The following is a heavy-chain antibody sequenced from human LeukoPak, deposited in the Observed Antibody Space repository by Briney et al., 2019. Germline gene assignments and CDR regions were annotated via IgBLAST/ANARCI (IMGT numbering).Heavy chain of an antibody. J-gene: IGHJ6*02. CDR3: EEDDRQQWLVRYGMDV. Sequence: GGSLRLSCAASGFIFSSYGMHWVRQAPGKGLEWVAAISSDGSNKYYADSVKGRFSISRDNSKNTLYLQMNSLRAEDTAVYYCEEDDRQQWLVRYGMDVWGQGTTVTV. D-gene: IGHD6-19*01. CDR2: ISSDGSNK. V-gene: IGHV3-30*18. CDR1: GFIFSSYG.